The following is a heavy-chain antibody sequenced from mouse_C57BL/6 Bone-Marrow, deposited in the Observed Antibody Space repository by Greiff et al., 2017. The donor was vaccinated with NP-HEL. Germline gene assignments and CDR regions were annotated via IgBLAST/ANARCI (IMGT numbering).Heavy chain of an antibody. CDR3: ARGYYGSRRFGYAMDY. CDR1: GYAFSSHW. V-gene: IGHV1-80*01. Sequence: QVQLQQSGAELVKPGASVKIFRKASGYAFSSHWMNWGKERPGKGLEWIGQIYPGDGDTKYNGKFKGKGTLTADKFPSTAYMQVSSQTSEDSAVYFCARGYYGSRRFGYAMDYWGQGTSVTVSS. D-gene: IGHD1-1*01. CDR2: IYPGDGDT. J-gene: IGHJ4*01.